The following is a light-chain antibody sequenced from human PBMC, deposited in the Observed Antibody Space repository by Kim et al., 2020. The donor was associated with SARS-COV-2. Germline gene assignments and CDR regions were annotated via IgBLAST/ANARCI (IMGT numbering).Light chain of an antibody. CDR3: QAYDRSLSGWV. V-gene: IGLV1-40*01. CDR2: GND. Sequence: QSVTISCTGSTSNIGANYDVHWYQQLPGTAPKLVMYGNDNRPSGVPERFSGSKSDTSGSLAITGLQAEDEADYYCQAYDRSLSGWVFGGGTQLTVL. J-gene: IGLJ7*01. CDR1: TSNIGANYD.